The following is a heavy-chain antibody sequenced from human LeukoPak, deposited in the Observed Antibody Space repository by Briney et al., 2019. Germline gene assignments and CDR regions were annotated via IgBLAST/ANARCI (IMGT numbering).Heavy chain of an antibody. V-gene: IGHV4-4*02. CDR1: GGSISSSNW. CDR3: ARGNDILTGYSYYYYYYMDV. J-gene: IGHJ6*03. CDR2: IYHSGST. D-gene: IGHD3-9*01. Sequence: PSETLSLTCAVSGGSISSSNWWSWVRQPPGKGLEWIGEIYHSGSTNYIPSLKSRVTISVDKSKNQFSLKLSSVTAADTAVYYCARGNDILTGYSYYYYYYMDVWGKGTTVTVSS.